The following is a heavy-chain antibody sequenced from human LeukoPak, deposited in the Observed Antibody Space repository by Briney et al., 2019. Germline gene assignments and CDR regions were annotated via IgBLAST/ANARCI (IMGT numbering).Heavy chain of an antibody. CDR2: IYYSGST. J-gene: IGHJ3*02. Sequence: SETLSLTCTVSGGSTSSYYWSWIRQPPGKGLEWIGYIYYSGSTNYNPSLKSRVTISVDTSKNQFSLKLSSVTAADTAVYYCARDQGDILTGYFRSSVGAFDIWGQGTMVTVSS. V-gene: IGHV4-59*01. CDR3: ARDQGDILTGYFRSSVGAFDI. CDR1: GGSTSSYY. D-gene: IGHD3-9*01.